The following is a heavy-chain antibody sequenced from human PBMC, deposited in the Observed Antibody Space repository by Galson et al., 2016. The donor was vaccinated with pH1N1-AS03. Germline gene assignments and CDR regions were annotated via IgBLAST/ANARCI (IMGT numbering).Heavy chain of an antibody. J-gene: IGHJ4*02. CDR1: GFTFSNYA. CDR2: IRNGGGTI. CDR3: AKVTRERSIDMDFEH. D-gene: IGHD3-9*01. V-gene: IGHV3-23*01. Sequence: SLRLSCAASGFTFSNYAMSWVRQAPGKGPEWVSAIRNGGGTIWYADSVKGRFTISRDDSKNTLYLQMNSLRVRDTAPYYCAKVTRERSIDMDFEHWGQGTPVTVSP.